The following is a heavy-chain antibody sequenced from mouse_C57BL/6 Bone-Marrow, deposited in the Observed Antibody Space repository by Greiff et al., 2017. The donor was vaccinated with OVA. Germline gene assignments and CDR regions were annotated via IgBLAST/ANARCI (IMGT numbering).Heavy chain of an antibody. V-gene: IGHV5-16*01. CDR1: GFTFSDSY. CDR2: INYDGSST. Sequence: EVMLVESEGGLVQPGSSMKLSCTASGFTFSDSYMAWVRQVPEKGLEWVANINYDGSSTYYLDSLKSRFIISRDNAKNILYLQMSSLKSEDTATYYCARGYGSSYPAWFAYWGQGTLVTVSA. CDR3: ARGYGSSYPAWFAY. J-gene: IGHJ3*01. D-gene: IGHD1-1*01.